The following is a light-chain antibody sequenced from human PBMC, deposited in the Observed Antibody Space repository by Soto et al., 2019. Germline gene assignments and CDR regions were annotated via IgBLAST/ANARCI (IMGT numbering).Light chain of an antibody. CDR3: QQYGGSPT. CDR1: QSVSGSY. Sequence: EIVLTQSPGTLSLSPGERAPLSCRASQSVSGSYLAWYQQKPGQAPRLLIYGASSRATGIPDRISGSGSGTDFTLTISRLEPEDFAVYYCQQYGGSPTFGQGTKVEVK. CDR2: GAS. V-gene: IGKV3-20*01. J-gene: IGKJ1*01.